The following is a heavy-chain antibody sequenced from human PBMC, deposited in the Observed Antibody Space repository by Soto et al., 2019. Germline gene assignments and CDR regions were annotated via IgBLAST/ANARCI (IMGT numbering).Heavy chain of an antibody. Sequence: QVHLVESGGGVVQPGRSLRLSCAASGLTFSNYAMHWVRQAPGKGLEWVAFISYDGTNRCYPDSVKGRFTISRDNSKNTLYLQMNSLKSEDTAVYYCARESSSTVTTGGGGSEKDYWCQGTLVTVSS. CDR1: GLTFSNYA. V-gene: IGHV3-30-3*01. CDR2: ISYDGTNR. J-gene: IGHJ4*02. D-gene: IGHD4-17*01. CDR3: ARESSSTVTTGGGGSEKDY.